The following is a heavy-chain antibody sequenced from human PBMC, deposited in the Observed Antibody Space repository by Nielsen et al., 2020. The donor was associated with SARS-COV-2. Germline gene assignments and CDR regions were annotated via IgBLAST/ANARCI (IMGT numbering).Heavy chain of an antibody. J-gene: IGHJ6*03. CDR1: GFTFSSYG. D-gene: IGHD6-19*01. CDR3: ATAGRQWLVRGSNSGTYYYYMDA. Sequence: GGSLRLSCAASGFTFSSYGMHWVRQAPGKGLEWVAVISYDGSNKYYADSVKGRFTISRDNSKNTLYLQMNSLRAEDTAVYYCATAGRQWLVRGSNSGTYYYYMDAWGKGTTVTVSS. V-gene: IGHV3-30*03. CDR2: ISYDGSNK.